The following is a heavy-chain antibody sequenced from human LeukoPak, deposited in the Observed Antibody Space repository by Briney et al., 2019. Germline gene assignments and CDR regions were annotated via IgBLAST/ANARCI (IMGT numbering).Heavy chain of an antibody. V-gene: IGHV1-69*05. CDR2: VIPIFGTA. CDR1: GGTFSSYA. CDR3: VRMGSGSPRGKAFDF. J-gene: IGHJ4*02. Sequence: GSSVKVSCKASGGTFSSYAISWVRQAPGQGLEWMGGVIPIFGTANYAQKFQGRVTITTDESTSTAYMELSSLRSEDTAVYYCVRMGSGSPRGKAFDFWGQGTLVTVSS. D-gene: IGHD3-10*01.